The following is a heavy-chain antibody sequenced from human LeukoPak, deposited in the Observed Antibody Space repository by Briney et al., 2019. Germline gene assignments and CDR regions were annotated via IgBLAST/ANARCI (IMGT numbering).Heavy chain of an antibody. V-gene: IGHV3-23*01. CDR1: GFTFSSYA. J-gene: IGHJ4*02. Sequence: GGSLRLSCAASGFTFSSYALSWVRQAPGKGLEWVSAISGSGGSTYYADSVKGRFTISRDNSKNTLYLQMNSLRAEDTAVYYCAKAHSSSWYGDFDYWGQGTLVTVSS. CDR3: AKAHSSSWYGDFDY. D-gene: IGHD6-13*01. CDR2: ISGSGGST.